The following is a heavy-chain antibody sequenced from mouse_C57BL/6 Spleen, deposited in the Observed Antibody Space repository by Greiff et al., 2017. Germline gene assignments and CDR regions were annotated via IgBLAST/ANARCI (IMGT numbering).Heavy chain of an antibody. V-gene: IGHV1-82*01. CDR2: IYPGDGDT. J-gene: IGHJ4*01. CDR3: ARSITTVPPYAMDY. D-gene: IGHD1-1*01. CDR1: GYAFSSSW. Sequence: VQLVESGPELVKPGASVKISCKASGYAFSSSWMNWVKQRPGKGLEWIGRIYPGDGDTNYNGKFKGKATLTADKSSSTAYMQLSSLTSEDSAVYFCARSITTVPPYAMDYWGQGTSVTVSS.